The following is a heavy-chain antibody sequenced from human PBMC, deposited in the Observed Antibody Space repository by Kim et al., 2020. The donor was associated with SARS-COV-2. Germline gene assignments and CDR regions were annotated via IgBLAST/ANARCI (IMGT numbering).Heavy chain of an antibody. CDR1: GGSFSGYY. V-gene: IGHV4-34*01. J-gene: IGHJ6*02. D-gene: IGHD3-22*01. CDR2: INHSGST. Sequence: SETLSLTCAVYGGSFSGYYWSWIRQPPGKGLEWIGEINHSGSTNYNPSHKSRVTISVDTSKNQFSLKLSSVTAADTAVYYCARTRRGITMIVVVKTYYYYGMDVWGQGTTVTVSS. CDR3: ARTRRGITMIVVVKTYYYYGMDV.